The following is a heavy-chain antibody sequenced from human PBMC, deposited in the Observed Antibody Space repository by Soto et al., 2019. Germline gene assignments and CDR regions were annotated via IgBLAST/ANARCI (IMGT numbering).Heavy chain of an antibody. CDR3: ARLPVVVIALGYFDP. Sequence: SETLSLTCTVSGDSISSRYYWGWVRQPPGKGLECIGAVYYTGFTYYNPSLKSRLTISLDTSKNQFSLRLSSVTAADTAIYYCARLPVVVIALGYFDPWGPGTLVTVS. D-gene: IGHD2-21*01. V-gene: IGHV4-39*01. CDR1: GDSISSRYY. CDR2: VYYTGFT. J-gene: IGHJ5*02.